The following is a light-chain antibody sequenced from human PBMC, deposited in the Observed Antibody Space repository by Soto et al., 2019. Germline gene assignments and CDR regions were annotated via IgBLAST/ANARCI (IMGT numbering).Light chain of an antibody. Sequence: DNQMTQFPSSVSASVGDRVTITCRASQPLGAWLAWYQQKPGKAPKLLIYATSTLETGVPSRFSGSGSGTQFTLTISSLQPEDFATYYCQQADISQLTFGGGTRVEIK. CDR3: QQADISQLT. V-gene: IGKV1-12*01. CDR1: QPLGAW. J-gene: IGKJ4*01. CDR2: ATS.